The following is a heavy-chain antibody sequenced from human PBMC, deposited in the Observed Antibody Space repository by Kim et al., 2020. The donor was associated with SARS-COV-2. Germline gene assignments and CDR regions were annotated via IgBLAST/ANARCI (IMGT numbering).Heavy chain of an antibody. Sequence: GGSLRLSCVVSGFNFNYYGMHWGRQAPGKGLEWVAGISYEGSKKFYADSLMGRFTISRDSSKNTLYLQMDSLISEDTAVYYCAKRGGVFDFSSSSYIDY. V-gene: IGHV3-30*18. J-gene: IGHJ4*01. CDR2: ISYEGSKK. D-gene: IGHD3-3*01. CDR1: GFNFNYYG. CDR3: AKRGGVFDFSSSSYIDY.